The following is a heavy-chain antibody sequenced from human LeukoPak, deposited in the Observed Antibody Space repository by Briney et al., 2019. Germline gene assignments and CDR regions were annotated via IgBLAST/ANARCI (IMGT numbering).Heavy chain of an antibody. D-gene: IGHD3-16*02. Sequence: SETLSLTCTVSGGSISSYYWSWIRQPAGKGLEWIGRIYTSGSTNYNPSLKSRVTISVDTSKNQFSLKLSSVTAADTAVYYCASSFMITFGGVIAWGQGTLVTVSS. J-gene: IGHJ4*02. CDR2: IYTSGST. V-gene: IGHV4-4*07. CDR3: ASSFMITFGGVIA. CDR1: GGSISSYY.